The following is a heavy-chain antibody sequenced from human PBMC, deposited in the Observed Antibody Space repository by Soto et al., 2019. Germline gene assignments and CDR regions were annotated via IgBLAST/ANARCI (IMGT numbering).Heavy chain of an antibody. J-gene: IGHJ4*02. CDR1: EFTFSSYG. Sequence: GGSMSLSSATSEFTFSSYGMHWVRQKPGKGLEWVAVIWYDGSNKYYADSVQGRFTISRDNSKNTLYLQMNRLRPEDTAVYYCARASNKRGYSYGTDYWGQGTLVTVSS. V-gene: IGHV3-33*01. D-gene: IGHD5-18*01. CDR2: IWYDGSNK. CDR3: ARASNKRGYSYGTDY.